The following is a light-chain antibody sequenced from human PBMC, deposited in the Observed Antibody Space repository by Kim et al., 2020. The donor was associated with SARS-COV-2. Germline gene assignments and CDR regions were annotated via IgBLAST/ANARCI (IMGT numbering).Light chain of an antibody. CDR1: SLRTYY. CDR2: GKN. V-gene: IGLV3-19*01. CDR3: NSRDNSGDHVV. Sequence: SSELTQDPAVSVALGQTVRITCQGDSLRTYYASWYQQKPGQAPLLVIYGKNNRPSGIPDRFSGSSSGNTASLTVTGAQAVDEADYYCNSRDNSGDHVVF. J-gene: IGLJ2*01.